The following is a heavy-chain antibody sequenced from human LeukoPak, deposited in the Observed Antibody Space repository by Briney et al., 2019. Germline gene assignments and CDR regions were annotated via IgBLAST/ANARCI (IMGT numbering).Heavy chain of an antibody. D-gene: IGHD2-15*01. CDR1: GYTFTSYG. CDR2: ISAYNGNT. CDR3: ARTGYCSGGSCLNWFDP. V-gene: IGHV1-18*01. J-gene: IGHJ5*02. Sequence: ASVKVACKASGYTFTSYGISWVRQAPGQGLEWMGWISAYNGNTNYAQKLQGRVTMTTDTSTSTAYMELRSLRSGDTAVYYCARTGYCSGGSCLNWFDPWGQGTLVTVSS.